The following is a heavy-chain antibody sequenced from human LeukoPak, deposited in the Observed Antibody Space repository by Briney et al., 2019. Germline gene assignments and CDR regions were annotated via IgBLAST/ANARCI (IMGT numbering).Heavy chain of an antibody. V-gene: IGHV3-53*01. J-gene: IGHJ4*02. CDR1: GFTFSSYG. Sequence: PGGSLRLSCAASGFTFSSYGMHWVRQAPGKGLEWVSVIYSGGSTYYADSVKGRFTISRDNSKNTLYLQMNSLRAEDTAVYYCARNRKWLLPQDYWGQGTLVTVSS. CDR3: ARNRKWLLPQDY. CDR2: IYSGGST. D-gene: IGHD3-22*01.